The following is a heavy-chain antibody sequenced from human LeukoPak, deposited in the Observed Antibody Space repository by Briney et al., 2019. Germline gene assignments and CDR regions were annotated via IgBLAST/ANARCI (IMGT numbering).Heavy chain of an antibody. Sequence: PGGSLGLSCAASGFTFDDYAMHWVRQAPGKGLEWVSGISWNSGSIGYADSVKGRFTISRDNAKNSLYLQMNSLRAEDTALYYCAKDRTMIASDGMDVWGQGTTVTVSS. CDR2: ISWNSGSI. CDR1: GFTFDDYA. J-gene: IGHJ6*02. D-gene: IGHD3-22*01. CDR3: AKDRTMIASDGMDV. V-gene: IGHV3-9*01.